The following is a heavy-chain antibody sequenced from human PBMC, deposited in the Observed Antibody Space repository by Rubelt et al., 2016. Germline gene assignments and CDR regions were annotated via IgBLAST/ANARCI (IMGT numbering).Heavy chain of an antibody. CDR1: GGSISRGNW. CDR3: ARDLGQDVGYSYGYDY. CDR2: IFHSGST. Sequence: QVQLQDSGPGLVKPSGTLSLTCAVSGGSISRGNWWSWVRQPPGKGLEWIGKIFHSGSTDYNPSLKSRVTMSVDKSKNQFSRTLSSVTAAETAVDYCARDLGQDVGYSYGYDYWGQGTLVTVSS. V-gene: IGHV4-4*02. J-gene: IGHJ4*02. D-gene: IGHD5-18*01.